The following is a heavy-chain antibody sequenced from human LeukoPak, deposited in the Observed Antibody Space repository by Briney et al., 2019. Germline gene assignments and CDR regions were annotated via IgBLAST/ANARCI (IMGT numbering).Heavy chain of an antibody. V-gene: IGHV1-69*04. CDR3: AREDYGDNYYYGMDV. D-gene: IGHD4-17*01. J-gene: IGHJ6*02. Sequence: SVKVSCKASGGTFSSYAISWVRQAPGQGPEWMGRIIPILGIANYAQKFQGRVTITADKSTSTAYMELSSLRSEDTAVYYCAREDYGDNYYYGMDVWGQGTTVTVSS. CDR2: IIPILGIA. CDR1: GGTFSSYA.